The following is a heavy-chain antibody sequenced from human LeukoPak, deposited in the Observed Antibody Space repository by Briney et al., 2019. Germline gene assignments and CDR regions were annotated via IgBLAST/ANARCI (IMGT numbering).Heavy chain of an antibody. CDR3: AKGADILTDTDYYFDY. J-gene: IGHJ4*02. CDR1: GFTFSSYG. V-gene: IGHV3-30*18. D-gene: IGHD3-9*01. CDR2: ISYDGSNK. Sequence: GGSLRLSCAASGFTFSSYGMHWVRQAPGKGLEWVAVISYDGSNKYYADSVKGRFTISRDNSKNTLYLQMSSLRAEDTAVYYCAKGADILTDTDYYFDYWGQGTLVTVSS.